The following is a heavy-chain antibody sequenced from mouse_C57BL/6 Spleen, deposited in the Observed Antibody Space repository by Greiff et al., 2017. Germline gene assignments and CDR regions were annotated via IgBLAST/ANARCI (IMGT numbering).Heavy chain of an antibody. CDR1: GYTFTSYG. CDR2: IYPRSGNT. Sequence: VKLMESGAELARPGASVKLSCKASGYTFTSYGISWVKQRTGQGLEWIGEIYPRSGNTYYNEKFKGKATLTADKSSSTAYMELRSLTSEDAAVYFCARSGETRGYAMDYWGQGTSVTVSS. V-gene: IGHV1-81*01. J-gene: IGHJ4*01. CDR3: ARSGETRGYAMDY.